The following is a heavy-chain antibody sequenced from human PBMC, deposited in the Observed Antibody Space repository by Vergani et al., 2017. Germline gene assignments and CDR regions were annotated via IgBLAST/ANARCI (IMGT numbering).Heavy chain of an antibody. J-gene: IGHJ6*02. CDR1: GYPFSRYG. Sequence: QAQLVQSGAEVKKPGASVRVSCKASGYPFSRYGLSWVRQAPGQGLEWMGWISAYCGETRYARSLQGRVTMTTDASTNTAYMSLRSLRSDDTAIYYCSRGGFYTSRNDFKFYGLGVWGQGTTVTVTS. D-gene: IGHD3-3*01. V-gene: IGHV1-18*01. CDR3: SRGGFYTSRNDFKFYGLGV. CDR2: ISAYCGET.